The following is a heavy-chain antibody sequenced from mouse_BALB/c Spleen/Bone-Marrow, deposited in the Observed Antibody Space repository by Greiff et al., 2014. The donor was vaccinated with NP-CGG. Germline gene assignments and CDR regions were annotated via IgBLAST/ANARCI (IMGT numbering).Heavy chain of an antibody. D-gene: IGHD1-1*01. CDR2: IDPANGNT. Sequence: VQLKQSGAELVKPGASVKLSCTASGFNIKDTYMHWVKQRPEQGLEWIGRIDPANGNTKYDPKFQGKATITADTSSNTAYLQLSSLTSEDTAVYYCASYYYGSYGFAYWGQGTLVPVSA. CDR1: GFNIKDTY. CDR3: ASYYYGSYGFAY. V-gene: IGHV14-3*02. J-gene: IGHJ3*01.